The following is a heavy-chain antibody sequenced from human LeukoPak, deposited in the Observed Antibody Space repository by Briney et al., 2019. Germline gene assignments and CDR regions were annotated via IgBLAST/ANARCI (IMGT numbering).Heavy chain of an antibody. V-gene: IGHV1-2*02. CDR3: ARTIMDAMDGFDI. D-gene: IGHD2-2*01. CDR2: INPSSGAT. Sequence: ASVKVSCKASGYTFTGYYIHWVRQAPGQGLEWLGWINPSSGATIYAQKFQGRVTMTRDTSISTAYMELSRLRSDDTAVYYCARTIMDAMDGFDIWGQGTMVTVSS. CDR1: GYTFTGYY. J-gene: IGHJ3*02.